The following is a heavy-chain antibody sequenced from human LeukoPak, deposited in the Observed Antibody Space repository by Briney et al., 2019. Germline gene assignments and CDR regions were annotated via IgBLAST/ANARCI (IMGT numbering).Heavy chain of an antibody. CDR3: ARGRSSRDVVVVAATNWFDP. V-gene: IGHV4-34*01. CDR1: GGSFSAYY. D-gene: IGHD2-15*01. J-gene: IGHJ5*02. CDR2: INHSGST. Sequence: SETLSLTCAVYGGSFSAYYWSWIRQPPGKGLEWIGEINHSGSTNYNPSLKSRVTISVDTCKNHFSLKLTSVTAAATAVYYCARGRSSRDVVVVAATNWFDPWGQGTLVTVSS.